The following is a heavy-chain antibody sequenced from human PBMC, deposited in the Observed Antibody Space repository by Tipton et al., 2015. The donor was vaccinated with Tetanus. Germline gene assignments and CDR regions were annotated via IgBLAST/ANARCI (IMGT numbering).Heavy chain of an antibody. D-gene: IGHD3/OR15-3a*01. CDR1: GDSVSNHY. CDR2: IHYSGTT. CDR3: ATLSGLAGLNFDS. Sequence: TLSLTCSVSGDSVSNHYWNWIRQPPGEGLEWIGLIHYSGTTDYNPTLKSRVTMSVDTSRNQSSLSLSSVTAADTAVYYCATLSGLAGLNFDSWGQGTLVTVPS. J-gene: IGHJ4*02. V-gene: IGHV4-59*02.